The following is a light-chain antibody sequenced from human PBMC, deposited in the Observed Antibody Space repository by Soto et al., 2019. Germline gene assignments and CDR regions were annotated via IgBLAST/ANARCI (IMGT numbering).Light chain of an antibody. CDR1: QSLLHTNGYNY. CDR3: MQGVRFVRT. CDR2: LGS. V-gene: IGKV2-28*01. Sequence: DIVMTQSPLSLPVTPGEPASISCRSSQSLLHTNGYNYLDWFLQKPGQSPQLLIYLGSNRASGVPDRFSGSGSGTDFTLKISRVEAEDVGIYYCMQGVRFVRTFGQGTKLEIK. J-gene: IGKJ2*01.